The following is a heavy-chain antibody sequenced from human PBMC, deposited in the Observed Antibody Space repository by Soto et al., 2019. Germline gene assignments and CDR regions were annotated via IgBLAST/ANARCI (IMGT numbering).Heavy chain of an antibody. Sequence: PSETLFRNCTVSGGSISSYYSSWIRQPPGKGLEWIGYIYYSGSTNYKPSLKSRVTISVDTSNNQFSLKLSSVTAADKAVYYCARVHRGYRYGFDIWGQGKMVTVS. V-gene: IGHV4-59*01. J-gene: IGHJ3*02. CDR1: GGSISSYY. D-gene: IGHD5-18*01. CDR3: ARVHRGYRYGFDI. CDR2: IYYSGST.